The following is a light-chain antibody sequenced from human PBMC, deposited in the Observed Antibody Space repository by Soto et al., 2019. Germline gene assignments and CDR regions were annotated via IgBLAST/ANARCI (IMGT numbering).Light chain of an antibody. CDR3: LQASTFPRT. CDR1: QSISSW. Sequence: DIQMTQSPSTLSASVGDRVTITCRASQSISSWLAWYQQKPGKAPKLLIYDASSLESGVPSRFSGSGSGTEFTLTINNLQPEDFATYYCLQASTFPRTFGQGTKVDI. J-gene: IGKJ1*01. CDR2: DAS. V-gene: IGKV1-5*01.